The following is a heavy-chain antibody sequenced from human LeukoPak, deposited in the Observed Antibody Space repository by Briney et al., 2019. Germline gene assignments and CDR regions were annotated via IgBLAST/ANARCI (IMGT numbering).Heavy chain of an antibody. CDR2: IYYSGST. V-gene: IGHV4-31*03. J-gene: IGHJ5*02. D-gene: IGHD2-2*01. CDR3: ARDLLCSSTSCNWFDL. Sequence: PSETLSLTCTVSGGSISSGGYYWSWIRQHPGMGLEWIGYIYYSGSTYYNPSLKSRVTISVDTSKNQFSLKLSSVTAADTAVYYCARDLLCSSTSCNWFDLWGQGTLVTVSS. CDR1: GGSISSGGYY.